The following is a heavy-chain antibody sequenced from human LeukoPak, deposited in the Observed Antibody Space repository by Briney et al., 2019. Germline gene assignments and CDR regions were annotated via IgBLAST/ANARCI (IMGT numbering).Heavy chain of an antibody. CDR3: AIGGGGCSGGSCYEK. CDR1: GYTFTSYG. CDR2: MNPNSGNT. D-gene: IGHD2-15*01. V-gene: IGHV1-8*03. J-gene: IGHJ4*02. Sequence: ASVKVSCKASGYTFTSYGISWVRQAPGQGLEWMGWMNPNSGNTGYAQKFQGRVTITRNTSISTAYMELSSLRSEDTAVYYCAIGGGGCSGGSCYEKWGQGTLVTVSS.